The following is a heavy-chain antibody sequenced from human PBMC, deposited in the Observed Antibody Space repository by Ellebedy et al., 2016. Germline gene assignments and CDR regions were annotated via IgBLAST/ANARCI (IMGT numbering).Heavy chain of an antibody. Sequence: ASVKVSCKTSGYTFTAYYMHWARQAPGQGLEWMGWINPNSGVTNYVQKFQGRVTMTRDTSISTAYMDLSSLKVDDTAVYYCARAVAGTYYYYGMDVWGQGTTVTVSS. CDR2: INPNSGVT. V-gene: IGHV1-2*02. CDR3: ARAVAGTYYYYGMDV. J-gene: IGHJ6*02. CDR1: GYTFTAYY. D-gene: IGHD6-19*01.